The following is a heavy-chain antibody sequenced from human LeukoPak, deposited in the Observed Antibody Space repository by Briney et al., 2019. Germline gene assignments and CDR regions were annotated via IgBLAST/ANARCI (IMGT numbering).Heavy chain of an antibody. V-gene: IGHV3-7*01. CDR1: GFTFSSYW. CDR2: IKQDGSEK. J-gene: IGHJ4*02. D-gene: IGHD3-22*01. CDR3: ARDRPHYYDSSAPFDY. Sequence: GGSLRLSCAASGFTFSSYWMSWVRQAPGKGLEWVANIKQDGSEKYYVDSVKGRFTISRDNAKNSLYLQMNSLRAEDTAVYYCARDRPHYYDSSAPFDYWGQGTLVTVSS.